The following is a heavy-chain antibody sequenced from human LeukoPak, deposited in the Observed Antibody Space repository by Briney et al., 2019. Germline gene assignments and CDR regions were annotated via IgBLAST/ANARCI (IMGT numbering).Heavy chain of an antibody. J-gene: IGHJ4*02. Sequence: PVGSLRLSCTASGFTFGDYAMSWVRQAPGKGLEWVGFIRSKAYGGTTEYAASVKGRFTISRDDSKSIAYLQMNSLKTEDTAVYYCTRGVASYDYWGQGTLVTVSS. CDR1: GFTFGDYA. V-gene: IGHV3-49*04. CDR2: IRSKAYGGTT. CDR3: TRGVASYDY. D-gene: IGHD2-15*01.